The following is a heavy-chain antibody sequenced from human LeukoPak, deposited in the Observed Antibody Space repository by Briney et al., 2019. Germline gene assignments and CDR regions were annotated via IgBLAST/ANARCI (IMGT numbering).Heavy chain of an antibody. CDR2: ISGSGGNT. CDR3: AKESGYYGPNWFDP. J-gene: IGHJ5*02. D-gene: IGHD3-10*01. V-gene: IGHV3-23*01. Sequence: GGSLRLSCAASGFSFSNYGVNWVRQAPGKGLEWVSGISGSGGNTYYADSVKGRVTISRDNSRNTLYLQMNSLRAEDTAVYYCAKESGYYGPNWFDPWGQGTLVTVSS. CDR1: GFSFSNYG.